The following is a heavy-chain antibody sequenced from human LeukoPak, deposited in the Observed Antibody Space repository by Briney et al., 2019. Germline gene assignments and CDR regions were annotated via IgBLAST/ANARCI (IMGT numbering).Heavy chain of an antibody. Sequence: PGGSLRLSRAASGFTFSSYGMHWVRQAPGKGLEWVAFIRYDGSNKYYADSVKGRFTISRDNSKNTLYLQMNSMRAENTGVYYCANGENYYGSGRDAFDIWGQGTMVTVSS. CDR2: IRYDGSNK. D-gene: IGHD3-10*01. CDR3: ANGENYYGSGRDAFDI. V-gene: IGHV3-30*02. J-gene: IGHJ3*02. CDR1: GFTFSSYG.